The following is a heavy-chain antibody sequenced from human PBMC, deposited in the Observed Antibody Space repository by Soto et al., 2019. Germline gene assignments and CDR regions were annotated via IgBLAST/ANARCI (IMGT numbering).Heavy chain of an antibody. V-gene: IGHV1-46*01. CDR3: VRDDSAFDLLWWFDP. J-gene: IGHJ5*02. CDR1: GYTFTSHW. Sequence: QAQLAQSGAEMKKPGASVKISCKASGYTFTSHWMHWVRQVPGQGLEWIGVINPTGEKKSYVRRLKGRLTFTADASTNSVYMELISLRSDDTVIYYCVRDDSAFDLLWWFDPWGPGTLVTVSS. D-gene: IGHD3-3*02. CDR2: INPTGEKK.